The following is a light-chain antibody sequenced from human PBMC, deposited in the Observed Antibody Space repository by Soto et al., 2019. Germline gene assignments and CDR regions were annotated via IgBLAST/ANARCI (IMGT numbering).Light chain of an antibody. CDR2: DAS. CDR1: QSVSSY. CDR3: QQRSNWPPIT. V-gene: IGKV3-11*01. Sequence: EIVLTQSTATLSLSPGERATLSCRASQSVSSYLAWYQQKPGQAPRLLIYDASNRATGIPARFSGSGSGTDFTLTISSLEPEVFAVYYCQQRSNWPPITFGQGTRLEIK. J-gene: IGKJ5*01.